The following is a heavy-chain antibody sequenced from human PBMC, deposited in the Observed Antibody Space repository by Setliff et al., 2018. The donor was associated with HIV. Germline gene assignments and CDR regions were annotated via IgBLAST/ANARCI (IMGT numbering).Heavy chain of an antibody. CDR1: GGSISSYY. J-gene: IGHJ5*02. CDR3: ARVPVAGANWFDP. Sequence: PSETLSLTCTVSGGSISSYYWSWIRQPAGKGLEWIGRIYTSGSTNYNPSLKSRITISVDRSKNLFSLKLISVTAADQGVYYCARVPVAGANWFDPWGLGTLVTVSS. D-gene: IGHD2-21*01. CDR2: IYTSGST. V-gene: IGHV4-4*07.